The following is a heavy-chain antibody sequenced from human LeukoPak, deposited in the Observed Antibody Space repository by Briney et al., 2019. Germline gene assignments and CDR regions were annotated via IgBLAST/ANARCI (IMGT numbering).Heavy chain of an antibody. Sequence: SETLSLTCTVSGGSISSGGDYWSWIRQYPGKGLEWIGHIYHSGSTYYNPSLKSRVTISVDTSKNQFSLKLSSVTAADTAVYYCARVAGYYISAFDYWGQGTLVTVSS. CDR3: ARVAGYYISAFDY. CDR2: IYHSGST. J-gene: IGHJ4*02. D-gene: IGHD3-9*01. V-gene: IGHV4-31*03. CDR1: GGSISSGGDY.